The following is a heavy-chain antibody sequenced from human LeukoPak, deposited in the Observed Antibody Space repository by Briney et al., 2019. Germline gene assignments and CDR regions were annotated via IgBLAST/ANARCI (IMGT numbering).Heavy chain of an antibody. J-gene: IGHJ3*01. D-gene: IGHD3-16*01. CDR2: IRYDGSNK. V-gene: IGHV3-30*02. CDR3: ANEAFMTETYAFDV. CDR1: GFTFSSYG. Sequence: PGGSLRLSCAASGFTFSSYGMHWVRQAPGKGLEWVAFIRYDGSNKYYADSVKGRFTISRDNPKNTLFLQMDTLRAEDTAVYYCANEAFMTETYAFDVWGQGTMVTVSS.